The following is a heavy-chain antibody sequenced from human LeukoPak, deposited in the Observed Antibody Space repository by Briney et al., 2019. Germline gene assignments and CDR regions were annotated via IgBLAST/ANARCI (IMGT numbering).Heavy chain of an antibody. D-gene: IGHD4-11*01. V-gene: IGHV1-69*02. J-gene: IGHJ4*02. Sequence: SVKVSCKASGGTFSSYTISWVRQAPGQGLEWMGRIIPILGIANYAQKFQGRVTITADKSTSTAYMELSSLRSEDTAVYYCARAATVTVVGGDYWGQGTLVTVSS. CDR1: GGTFSSYT. CDR2: IIPILGIA. CDR3: ARAATVTVVGGDY.